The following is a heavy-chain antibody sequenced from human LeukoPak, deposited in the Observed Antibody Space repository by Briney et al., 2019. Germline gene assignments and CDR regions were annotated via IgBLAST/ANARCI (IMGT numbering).Heavy chain of an antibody. V-gene: IGHV3-23*01. J-gene: IGHJ4*02. D-gene: IGHD4-11*01. CDR3: AKAGLYSNYDLDY. CDR2: ITRGGGTT. CDR1: GFTFSNYA. Sequence: GGSLRLSCAASGFTFSNYAMTWVRQAPGKGLEWVSAITRGGGTTSSADSVKGRFTIPRDNSKSTLYLQMNSLRAEDTAVYYCAKAGLYSNYDLDYWGQGTLVTGSS.